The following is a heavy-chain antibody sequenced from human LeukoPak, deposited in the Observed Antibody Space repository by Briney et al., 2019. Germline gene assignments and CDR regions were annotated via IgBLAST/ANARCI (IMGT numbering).Heavy chain of an antibody. CDR1: GGSISSAGYY. Sequence: SETLSPTRTVYGGSISSAGYYWSWIRQHPGKGLEWIGYIYYSGSTYYNPSLKSRVTISVDTSKNQLSLKLSSVTAADMSVYYCSRWPVRPGASYFDYWGQGTLVTVSS. CDR2: IYYSGST. CDR3: SRWPVRPGASYFDY. V-gene: IGHV4-31*03. D-gene: IGHD3-10*01. J-gene: IGHJ4*02.